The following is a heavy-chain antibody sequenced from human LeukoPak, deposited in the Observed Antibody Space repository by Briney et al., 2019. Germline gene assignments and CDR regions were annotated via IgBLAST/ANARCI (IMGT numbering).Heavy chain of an antibody. CDR1: GFTFSSYS. CDR2: ISSSSSYI. J-gene: IGHJ5*02. V-gene: IGHV3-21*01. CDR3: ARGPVAGTVWFDP. Sequence: PGGSLRLSCAASGFTFSSYSMNWVRQAPGKGLEWVSSISSSSSYIYYADSVKGRFTISRDNAKNSLYLQMNSLRAEDTAVYYCARGPVAGTVWFDPWGRGTLVTVSS. D-gene: IGHD6-19*01.